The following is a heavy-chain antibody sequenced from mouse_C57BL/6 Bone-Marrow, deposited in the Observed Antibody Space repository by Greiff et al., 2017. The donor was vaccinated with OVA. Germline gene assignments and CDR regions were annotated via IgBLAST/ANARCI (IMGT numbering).Heavy chain of an antibody. CDR3: ARRLFYAMDY. V-gene: IGHV5-15*04. J-gene: IGHJ4*01. D-gene: IGHD1-1*01. CDR1: GFTFRDYG. Sequence: VQLQQLGGGLVQLGGSLKPSCAPSGFTFRDYGMAWVRQAPRKGPEWVASISNLAFSIYYADTVTGRSTISRENAKNTLYLEMSSLRSEDTAMYYCARRLFYAMDYWGQGTSVTVSA. CDR2: ISNLAFSI.